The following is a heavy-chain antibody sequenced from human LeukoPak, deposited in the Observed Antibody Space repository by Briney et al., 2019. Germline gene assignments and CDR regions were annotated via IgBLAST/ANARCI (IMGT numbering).Heavy chain of an antibody. D-gene: IGHD6-19*01. Sequence: SETLSLTCTVSGDSFTSVTDYWAWIRQPPGKGLEWIATGDYSGGTYYNPSLESRVAISADMSKNQISLKLTSVTGADTAVYYCAGERGEEYSSGWYKTNFFDNWGQGIRVTVSS. CDR1: GDSFTSVTDY. V-gene: IGHV4-39*07. CDR3: AGERGEEYSSGWYKTNFFDN. CDR2: GDYSGGT. J-gene: IGHJ4*02.